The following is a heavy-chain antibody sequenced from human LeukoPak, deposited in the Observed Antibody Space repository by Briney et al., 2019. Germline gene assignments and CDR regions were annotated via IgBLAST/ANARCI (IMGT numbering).Heavy chain of an antibody. D-gene: IGHD2-21*02. CDR3: AGGDDFSGDY. J-gene: IGHJ4*02. Sequence: PGGSLRLSCTASGFTFSTYWMSWVRQAPGKGLEWVANIHPDGNEKYHVDSVKGRFTISRDNAKNSLYLQMNSLRVEDTAVDYCAGGDDFSGDYWGQGTLVTVSS. CDR2: IHPDGNEK. CDR1: GFTFSTYW. V-gene: IGHV3-7*04.